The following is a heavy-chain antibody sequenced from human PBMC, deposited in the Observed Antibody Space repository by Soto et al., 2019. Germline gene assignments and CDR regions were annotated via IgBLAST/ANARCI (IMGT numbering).Heavy chain of an antibody. CDR1: EFTFSDQY. V-gene: IGHV3-72*01. D-gene: IGHD2-15*01. CDR2: SRNRVNNFST. CDR3: SSVDPSAKSPDY. Sequence: PGGSLRLSWTVSAVSEFTFSDQYMDWVRQAPGKGLEWVGRSRNRVNNFSTAYAASVQGRFTISRDESKNTVYLQMHSLKTDDTAVYYCSSVDPSAKSPDYWGQGTLVTVSS. J-gene: IGHJ4*02.